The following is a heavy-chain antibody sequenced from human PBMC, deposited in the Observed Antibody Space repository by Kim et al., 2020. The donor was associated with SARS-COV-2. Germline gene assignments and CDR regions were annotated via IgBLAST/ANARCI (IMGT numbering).Heavy chain of an antibody. CDR3: AKDQLELLSTGPT. Sequence: GGSLRLSCAASGFTFSSYAMSWVRQAPGKGLEWVSAISGSGGSTYYADSGKGRITSSRDNSKNTLYLQMNSLRAEDTAVYYCAKDQLELLSTGPTWGQGTLVTVSS. CDR1: GFTFSSYA. J-gene: IGHJ4*02. CDR2: ISGSGGST. D-gene: IGHD1-7*01. V-gene: IGHV3-23*01.